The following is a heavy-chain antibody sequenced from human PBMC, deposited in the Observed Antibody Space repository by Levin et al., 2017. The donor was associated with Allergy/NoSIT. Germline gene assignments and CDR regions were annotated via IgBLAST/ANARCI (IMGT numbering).Heavy chain of an antibody. CDR3: ARVSFMTTDYYMDV. Sequence: GESLKISCAASGFTFSDYYMSWIRQAPGKGLEWVSYISSSSSYTNYADSVKGRFTISRDNAKNSLYLQMNSLRAEDTAVYYCARVSFMTTDYYMDVWGKGTTVTVSS. CDR2: ISSSSSYT. V-gene: IGHV3-11*05. D-gene: IGHD4-11*01. CDR1: GFTFSDYY. J-gene: IGHJ6*03.